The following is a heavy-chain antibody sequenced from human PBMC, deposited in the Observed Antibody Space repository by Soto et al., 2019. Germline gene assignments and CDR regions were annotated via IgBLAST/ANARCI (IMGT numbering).Heavy chain of an antibody. CDR1: GGASNSYA. V-gene: IGHV1-69*06. J-gene: IGHJ4*02. CDR2: IIPIFDTT. Sequence: SVKGCWKASGGASNSYAISWVRQAPGQGLEWMGGIIPIFDTTNYGQKFQGRLTVTADKSTTTAYMELSSLRSDDTAVYYCAREGWYGKQSYYFDSWGQGTMVTVSS. D-gene: IGHD2-15*01. CDR3: AREGWYGKQSYYFDS.